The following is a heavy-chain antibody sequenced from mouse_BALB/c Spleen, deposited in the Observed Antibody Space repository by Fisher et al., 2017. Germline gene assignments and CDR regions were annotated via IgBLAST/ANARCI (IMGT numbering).Heavy chain of an antibody. CDR3: ARKERMDY. J-gene: IGHJ4*01. V-gene: IGHV1-64*01. Sequence: KFKGKATLTVDKSSSTAYMQLSSLTSEDSAVYYCARKERMDYWGQGTSVTVSS.